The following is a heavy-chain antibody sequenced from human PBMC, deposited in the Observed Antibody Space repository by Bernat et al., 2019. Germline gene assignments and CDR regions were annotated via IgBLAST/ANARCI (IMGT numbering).Heavy chain of an antibody. CDR3: ARELWAPGWELLSDYYYGMDV. D-gene: IGHD1-26*01. J-gene: IGHJ6*02. Sequence: EVQLVESGGGLVQPGGSLRLSCAASGFTFSSYSMNWVRQAPGKGLEWVSSISSSSSYIYYADSVKGRFTISRDNAKNSLYLQMNSLRAEDTAVYYCARELWAPGWELLSDYYYGMDVWGQGTTVTVSS. V-gene: IGHV3-21*01. CDR2: ISSSSSYI. CDR1: GFTFSSYS.